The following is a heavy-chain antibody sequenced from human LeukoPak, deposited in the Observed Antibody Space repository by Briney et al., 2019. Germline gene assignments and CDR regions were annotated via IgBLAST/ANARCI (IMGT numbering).Heavy chain of an antibody. CDR2: INPSGGST. CDR3: ARGSRRGYSYGPHRYYYYYMDV. CDR1: GYTFNGYY. J-gene: IGHJ6*03. V-gene: IGHV1-46*02. D-gene: IGHD5-18*01. Sequence: GASVKVSCKASGYTFNGYYMHWVRQAPGQGLEWMGIINPSGGSTSYAQKFQGRVTMTRDMSTSTVYMELSSLRSEDTAVYYCARGSRRGYSYGPHRYYYYYMDVWGKGTTVTISS.